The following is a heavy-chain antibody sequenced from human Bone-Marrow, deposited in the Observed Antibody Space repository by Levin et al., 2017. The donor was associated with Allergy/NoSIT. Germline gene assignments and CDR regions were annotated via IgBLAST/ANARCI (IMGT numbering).Heavy chain of an antibody. Sequence: GGSLRLSCAASGFTFSSYGMDWVRQAPGKGLEWVALISYDGNKQYYVDSVKGRFTISRDNSKNTVYLQMSSLRAEDTAVYYCVKEQGSYDFHHYGMDVWGQGTTVTVSS. CDR1: GFTFSSYG. J-gene: IGHJ6*02. V-gene: IGHV3-30*18. CDR2: ISYDGNKQ. CDR3: VKEQGSYDFHHYGMDV. D-gene: IGHD3-10*01.